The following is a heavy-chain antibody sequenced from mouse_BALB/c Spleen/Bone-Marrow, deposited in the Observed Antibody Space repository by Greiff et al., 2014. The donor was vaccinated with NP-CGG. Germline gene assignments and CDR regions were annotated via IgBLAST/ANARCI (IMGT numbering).Heavy chain of an antibody. CDR2: INPTNGGT. CDR3: TRSNYGYWYFDV. V-gene: IGHV1S81*02. D-gene: IGHD1-1*01. CDR1: GYTFTRYY. Sequence: VNLVESGAELVKPGASVKLSCKASGYTFTRYYMYWVKQRPGQGLEWIGEINPTNGGTNFNEKFKSKATLTVDKSSSTAYMQLSSLTSEDSAVYYCTRSNYGYWYFDVWGAGTTVTVSS. J-gene: IGHJ1*01.